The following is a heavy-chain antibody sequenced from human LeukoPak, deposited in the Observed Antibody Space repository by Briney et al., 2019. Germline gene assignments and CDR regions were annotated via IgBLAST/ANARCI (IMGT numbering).Heavy chain of an antibody. Sequence: GGSLRLSCAASGFTFSSYGMHWVRQAPGKGLEWVAVISYDGSNKYYADSVKGRFTISRDNSKNTLYLQMNSLRAEDTAVYYCARVRYQTADYWGQGTLVTVSS. CDR1: GFTFSSYG. J-gene: IGHJ4*02. V-gene: IGHV3-30*03. CDR3: ARVRYQTADY. D-gene: IGHD3-16*02. CDR2: ISYDGSNK.